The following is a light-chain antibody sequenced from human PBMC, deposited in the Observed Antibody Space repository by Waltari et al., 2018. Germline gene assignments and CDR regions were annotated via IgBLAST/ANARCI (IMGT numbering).Light chain of an antibody. Sequence: EIVLTQSPGTLSVSPGERVTVSCRASQTITCSWLTWYHQKPGQAPRLLIYGASNRAPGIPDRFSGSGFGTDFTLTISRLEPEDSAVYYCQQYDGSVVTFGGGTKVEIK. J-gene: IGKJ4*01. CDR3: QQYDGSVVT. CDR1: QTITCSW. CDR2: GAS. V-gene: IGKV3-20*01.